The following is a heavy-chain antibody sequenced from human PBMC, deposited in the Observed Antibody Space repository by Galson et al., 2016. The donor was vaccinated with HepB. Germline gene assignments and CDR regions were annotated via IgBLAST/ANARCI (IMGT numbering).Heavy chain of an antibody. J-gene: IGHJ6*02. CDR1: GGSISGGVYS. D-gene: IGHD4-17*01. CDR3: ARSTTVRSDHSYGMDV. V-gene: IGHV4-30-2*01. CDR2: IFHSGTT. Sequence: TLSLTCALSGGSISGGVYSWSWIRQPPGKGLEWIGYIFHSGTTFYSPSLKSRVSITMDRLNNQFSLRLTSVTAADTAVYYCARSTTVRSDHSYGMDVWGQGTTVIVSS.